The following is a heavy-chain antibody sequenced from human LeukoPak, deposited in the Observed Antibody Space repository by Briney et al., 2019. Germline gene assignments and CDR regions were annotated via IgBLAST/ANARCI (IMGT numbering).Heavy chain of an antibody. Sequence: PGGSLRLSCAASGFTFSSYGMHWVRQAPGKGLEWVAFIRYDGSNKYYADSVKGRFTISRDNSKNTLYLQMNSLRAEDTAVYYCAKDHEHQLLYYYYYMDVWGKGTTVTVSS. CDR1: GFTFSSYG. J-gene: IGHJ6*03. V-gene: IGHV3-30*02. D-gene: IGHD2-2*01. CDR2: IRYDGSNK. CDR3: AKDHEHQLLYYYYYMDV.